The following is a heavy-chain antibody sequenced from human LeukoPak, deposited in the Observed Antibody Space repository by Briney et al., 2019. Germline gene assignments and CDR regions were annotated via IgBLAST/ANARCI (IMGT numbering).Heavy chain of an antibody. Sequence: ASLKVSCKASGYTFSSYYIYWVRQAPGQGLEWMGWINPNSGGTNYAQKFQGRVTMTRDTSISTAYMELSRLRSDDTAVYYCARDMHGYLLRSHFDYWGQGTLVTVSS. V-gene: IGHV1-2*02. D-gene: IGHD3-22*01. CDR3: ARDMHGYLLRSHFDY. CDR1: GYTFSSYY. J-gene: IGHJ4*02. CDR2: INPNSGGT.